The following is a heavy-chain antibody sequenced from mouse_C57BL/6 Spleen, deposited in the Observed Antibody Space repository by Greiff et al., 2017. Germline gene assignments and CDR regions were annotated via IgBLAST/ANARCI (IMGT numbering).Heavy chain of an antibody. CDR1: GFTFSDYG. V-gene: IGHV5-17*01. J-gene: IGHJ3*01. Sequence: EVMLVESGGGLVKPGGSLKLSCAASGFTFSDYGMHWVRQAPEKGLEWVAYISSGSSTIYYADKVKGRFTISRDNAKNTLFLQMTSLRSEDTAMYYCARPLYGNGFAYWGQGTLVTVSA. D-gene: IGHD2-1*01. CDR2: ISSGSSTI. CDR3: ARPLYGNGFAY.